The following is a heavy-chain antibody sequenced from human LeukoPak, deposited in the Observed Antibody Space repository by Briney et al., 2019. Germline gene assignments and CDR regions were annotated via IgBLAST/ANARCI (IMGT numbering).Heavy chain of an antibody. CDR2: IYHTGST. CDR3: ARNTHYYDSSGYSSHFDY. Sequence: SETLSLTCTVSDYSISSGYFWGWIRQPPGKGLEWIGSIYHTGSTYYNPSLKSRVTISVDTSKNQFSLKLSSVTAADTAVYYCARNTHYYDSSGYSSHFDYWGQGTLVTVSS. V-gene: IGHV4-38-2*02. CDR1: DYSISSGYF. D-gene: IGHD3-22*01. J-gene: IGHJ4*02.